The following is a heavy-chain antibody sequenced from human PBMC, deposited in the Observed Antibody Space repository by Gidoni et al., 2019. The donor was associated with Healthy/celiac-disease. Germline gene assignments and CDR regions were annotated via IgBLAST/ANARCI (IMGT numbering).Heavy chain of an antibody. V-gene: IGHV3-48*01. CDR2: ISSSSSTI. J-gene: IGHJ5*02. CDR3: ARASGLEWSRGNWFDP. D-gene: IGHD3-3*01. Sequence: EVQLVESGGGLVQPGGSLRLSCAASGFTFSSYSMNWVRQAPGKGLEWVSYISSSSSTIYYADSVKGRFTISRDNAKNSLYLQMNSLRAEDTAVYYCARASGLEWSRGNWFDPWGQGTLVTVSS. CDR1: GFTFSSYS.